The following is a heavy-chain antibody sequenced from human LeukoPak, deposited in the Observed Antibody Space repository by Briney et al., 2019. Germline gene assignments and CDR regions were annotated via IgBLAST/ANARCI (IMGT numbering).Heavy chain of an antibody. J-gene: IGHJ6*03. CDR1: GYTFTDYY. CDR2: INPNSGDT. D-gene: IGHD2-8*01. CDR3: ARGGLRVMVYRLYYMDV. Sequence: ASVKVSCKASGYTFTDYYMHWVRQAPGQGLEWMGWINPNSGDTKYAQKFQGRVTMTRDTSISTAYMELTRLRSDDTAVYYCARGGLRVMVYRLYYMDVWGKGTTVTVSS. V-gene: IGHV1-2*02.